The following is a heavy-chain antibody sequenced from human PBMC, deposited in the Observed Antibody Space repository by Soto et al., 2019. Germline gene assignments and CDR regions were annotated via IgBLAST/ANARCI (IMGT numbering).Heavy chain of an antibody. Sequence: GASVKVSCKASGYTFTSYGISWVRQAPGQGLEWMGWISAYNGNTNYAQKLQGRVTMTTDTSTSTAYMELRSLRSDDTAVYYCARLLRHSSGYYRLDYWGQGTLVTAPQ. D-gene: IGHD3-22*01. CDR3: ARLLRHSSGYYRLDY. CDR1: GYTFTSYG. J-gene: IGHJ4*02. CDR2: ISAYNGNT. V-gene: IGHV1-18*04.